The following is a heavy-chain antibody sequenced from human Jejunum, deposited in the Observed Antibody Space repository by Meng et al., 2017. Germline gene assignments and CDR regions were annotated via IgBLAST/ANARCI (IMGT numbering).Heavy chain of an antibody. CDR1: EFSVSSDF. CDR3: ANRWV. CDR2: IHASAGT. Sequence: GGSLRLSCAASEFSVSSDFMIWVRQAPGKGLEWVSMIHASAGTRFADSVKGRSTISTDNSKNTLYLQMNSLTSEDTALYYCANRWVWGLGTLVTVSS. V-gene: IGHV3-66*03. D-gene: IGHD5-24*01. J-gene: IGHJ4*02.